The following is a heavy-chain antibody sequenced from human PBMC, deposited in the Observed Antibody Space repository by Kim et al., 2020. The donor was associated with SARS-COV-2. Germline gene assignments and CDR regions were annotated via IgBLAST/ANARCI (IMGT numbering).Heavy chain of an antibody. CDR2: IYYSGST. J-gene: IGHJ6*03. V-gene: IGHV4-59*08. Sequence: SETLSLTCTVSGGSISSYYWSWIRQPPGKGLEWIGYIYYSGSTNYNPSLKSRVTISVDTSKNQFSLKLSSVTAADTAVYYCARVWGAGYRSGWYYYYYYMDVWGKGTTVTVSS. CDR3: ARVWGAGYRSGWYYYYYYMDV. D-gene: IGHD6-19*01. CDR1: GGSISSYY.